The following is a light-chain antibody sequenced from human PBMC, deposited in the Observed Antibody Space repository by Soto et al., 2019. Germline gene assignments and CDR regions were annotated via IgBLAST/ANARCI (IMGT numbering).Light chain of an antibody. CDR1: QSVSSS. V-gene: IGKV3-11*01. CDR3: QQRNSWSQT. J-gene: IGKJ5*01. CDR2: DAS. Sequence: VLTQFSPTVYSSPGERARLSCRASQSVSSSLAWYQQNTGQPPRLLIYDASSMDTGIPARFRGSGSGTDFTLTISSLEPEDFTVYYCQQRNSWSQTFGQGTRLDIK.